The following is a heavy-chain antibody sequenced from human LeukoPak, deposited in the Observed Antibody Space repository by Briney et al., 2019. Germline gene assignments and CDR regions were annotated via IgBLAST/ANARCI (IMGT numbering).Heavy chain of an antibody. CDR2: IYYSGST. CDR1: GVSISSYY. D-gene: IGHD1-7*01. J-gene: IGHJ6*02. Sequence: SETLSLTCTVSGVSISSYYWSWIRQPPGKGLEWIGYIYYSGSTNYHPSLKSRVTISVDTSKNQFSLKLSSVTAADTAVYYCARDNWNYGSSMDVWGQGTTVTVSS. CDR3: ARDNWNYGSSMDV. V-gene: IGHV4-59*01.